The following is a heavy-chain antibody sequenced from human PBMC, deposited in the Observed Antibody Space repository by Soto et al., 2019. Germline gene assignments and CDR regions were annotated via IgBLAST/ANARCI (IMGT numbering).Heavy chain of an antibody. Sequence: LSLTCTVSGVSISSSSYYLGWIRQPPGKGLEWIGSIYYSGSTYYNPSLKSRVTISVDTSKNQFSLKLSSVTAADTAVYYCARGKQLALDYWGQGTLVTVSS. CDR1: GVSISSSSYY. V-gene: IGHV4-39*01. D-gene: IGHD6-6*01. CDR2: IYYSGST. J-gene: IGHJ4*02. CDR3: ARGKQLALDY.